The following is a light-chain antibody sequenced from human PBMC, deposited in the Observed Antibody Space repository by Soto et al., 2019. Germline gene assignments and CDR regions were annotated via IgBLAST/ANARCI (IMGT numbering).Light chain of an antibody. CDR1: NLGHKY. V-gene: IGLV3-1*01. J-gene: IGLJ2*01. CDR3: QVWDNSTAI. CDR2: QSN. Sequence: SYELTQPPSVSVSPGQTASITCSGDNLGHKYACWYQQKPGQSPVLLIYQSNERPSGIPERFSGSNSGNTATLTISGTQAMDEADYYCQVWDNSTAIFGGGTKVTVL.